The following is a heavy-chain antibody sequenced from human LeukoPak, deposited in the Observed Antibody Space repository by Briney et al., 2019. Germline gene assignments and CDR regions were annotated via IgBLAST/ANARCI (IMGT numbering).Heavy chain of an antibody. D-gene: IGHD2-2*01. Sequence: GESLKTSCKASGYSFTSYWIGWVGQMPGKGLEWMGIIFSGDADTRYSPSLQRQVTISADKSISTAYLQWSSLKASDTAMYYCARLPYCSSTSCYDSYYYGMDVWGQGTTVTVSS. CDR2: IFSGDADT. CDR1: GYSFTSYW. V-gene: IGHV5-51*01. CDR3: ARLPYCSSTSCYDSYYYGMDV. J-gene: IGHJ6*02.